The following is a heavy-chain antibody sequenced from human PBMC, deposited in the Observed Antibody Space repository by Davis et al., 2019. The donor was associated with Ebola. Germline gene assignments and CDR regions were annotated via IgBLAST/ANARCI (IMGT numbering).Heavy chain of an antibody. CDR2: TYYRSKWYN. V-gene: IGHV6-1*01. J-gene: IGHJ4*02. Sequence: SETLSLTCAISGDSVSSNSAAWNWIRQSPSRGLEWLGRTYYRSKWYNDYAVSVKSRITINPDTSKNQFSLQLNSVTAADTAVYYCARLVAVAGVRVFDYWGQGTLVTVSS. CDR3: ARLVAVAGVRVFDY. CDR1: GDSVSSNSAA. D-gene: IGHD6-19*01.